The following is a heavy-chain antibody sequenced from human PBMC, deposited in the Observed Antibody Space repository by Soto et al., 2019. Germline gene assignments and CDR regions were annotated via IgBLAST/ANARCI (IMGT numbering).Heavy chain of an antibody. CDR3: AQDKFGVPDGGMGV. D-gene: IGHD3-3*01. Sequence: EVQLLESGGGLVQPGGSLRLSCAASGFTFSSYAMSWVRQAPGKGLEWVSAISGSGGSTYYADSVKGRFTISRDNSKNKLYLEQTGRRAEGTAVYYCAQDKFGVPDGGMGVWGQGTTVTGSS. CDR1: GFTFSSYA. J-gene: IGHJ6*02. CDR2: ISGSGGST. V-gene: IGHV3-23*01.